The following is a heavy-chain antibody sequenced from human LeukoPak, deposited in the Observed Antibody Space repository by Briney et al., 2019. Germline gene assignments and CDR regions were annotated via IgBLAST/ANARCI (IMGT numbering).Heavy chain of an antibody. Sequence: ASVKVSCKASGYTFTSYYLHWLRQAPGQGLEWMGVINPSGTTGYAQKFQGRVTMTRDTSTSTVCLELSSLRSEDTAVYYCARAGAYRYGGGDAFDIWGQGTMVTVSS. CDR3: ARAGAYRYGGGDAFDI. CDR2: INPSGTT. J-gene: IGHJ3*02. V-gene: IGHV1-46*01. CDR1: GYTFTSYY. D-gene: IGHD5-18*01.